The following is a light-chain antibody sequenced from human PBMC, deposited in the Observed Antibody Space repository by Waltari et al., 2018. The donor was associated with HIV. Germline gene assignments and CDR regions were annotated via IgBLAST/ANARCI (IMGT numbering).Light chain of an antibody. CDR1: QNIDTF. CDR2: GAS. Sequence: DIQMTQSPPSLSASVGGRVTITCRPSQNIDTFVSWYQQKPGEAPRLLISGASAVQSGVPSRFSGSVSGTDFTLTISSLQPEDFATYFCLQTYITPLTFGPGTKVDVK. CDR3: LQTYITPLT. J-gene: IGKJ3*01. V-gene: IGKV1-39*01.